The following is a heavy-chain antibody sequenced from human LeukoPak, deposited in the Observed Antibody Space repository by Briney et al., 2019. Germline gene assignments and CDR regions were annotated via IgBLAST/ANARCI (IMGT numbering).Heavy chain of an antibody. Sequence: SETLSLTCTVSGGSISSYYWSWIRQPAGKGLEWIGRIYTSGSTNYNPSLKSRVTMSVDTSKNQFSLKLSSVTAADTAVYYCARGLRKWELPDARWFDPWGQGTLVTVSS. CDR3: ARGLRKWELPDARWFDP. J-gene: IGHJ5*02. CDR1: GGSISSYY. CDR2: IYTSGST. V-gene: IGHV4-4*07. D-gene: IGHD1-26*01.